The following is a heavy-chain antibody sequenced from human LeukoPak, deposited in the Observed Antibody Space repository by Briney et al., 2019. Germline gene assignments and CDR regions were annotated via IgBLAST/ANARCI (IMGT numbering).Heavy chain of an antibody. Sequence: GASVKVSCKASGYTFTSYAISWVRQAPGQGLEWMGWISAYNGNRNYAQKLQGRVTMTTDASTSTAYMELRSLRSDDTAVYYCARDPSVDYDSSGYFRYWGQGTLVTVSS. V-gene: IGHV1-18*01. CDR2: ISAYNGNR. CDR3: ARDPSVDYDSSGYFRY. CDR1: GYTFTSYA. J-gene: IGHJ4*02. D-gene: IGHD3-22*01.